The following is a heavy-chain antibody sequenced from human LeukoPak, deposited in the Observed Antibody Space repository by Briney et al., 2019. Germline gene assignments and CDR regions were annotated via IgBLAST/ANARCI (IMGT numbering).Heavy chain of an antibody. V-gene: IGHV3-11*04. CDR1: GFTFSDYY. D-gene: IGHD5-18*01. CDR3: ARDPGYSYGRRYWYFDL. J-gene: IGHJ2*01. Sequence: GGSLRLSCATSGFTFSDYYMTWIRQAPGKGLEWVSYISSSGSTIYYTDSVKGRFTISRDNAKNSLYLQMNNLRAEDTAVYYCARDPGYSYGRRYWYFDLWGRGTLVTVSS. CDR2: ISSSGSTI.